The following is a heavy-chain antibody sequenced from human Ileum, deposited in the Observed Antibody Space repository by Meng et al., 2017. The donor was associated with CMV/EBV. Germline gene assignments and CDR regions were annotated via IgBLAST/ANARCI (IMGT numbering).Heavy chain of an antibody. CDR2: LRTSGTT. CDR1: GDSISGYH. J-gene: IGHJ4*02. D-gene: IGHD3-10*01. CDR3: GRAGARGVPVDM. Sequence: QMQRQEPGPGLVKPSETLSLTCIVPGDSISGYHWTWIRKPAGKGLEWIGRLRTSGTTDHNPSLKSRVTLSIDTSKNQFSLKLNSVTAADTAVYYCGRAGARGVPVDMWGQGTLVTVSS. V-gene: IGHV4-4*07.